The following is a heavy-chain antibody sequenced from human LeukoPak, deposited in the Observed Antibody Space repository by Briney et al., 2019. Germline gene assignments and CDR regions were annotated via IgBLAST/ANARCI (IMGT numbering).Heavy chain of an antibody. D-gene: IGHD1-1*01. CDR2: TYYRSKWYS. V-gene: IGHV6-1*01. CDR3: ARDYRYTYGRSTFDY. CDR1: GDSVSSNSAA. Sequence: SQTLSPTCAISGDSVSSNSAAWNWFRQSPSRGLEWLGRTYYRSKWYSDSAVSVKSRIIINPDTSKNQFSLQLNSVTPEDTAVYYCARDYRYTYGRSTFDYWGQGTLVTVSS. J-gene: IGHJ4*02.